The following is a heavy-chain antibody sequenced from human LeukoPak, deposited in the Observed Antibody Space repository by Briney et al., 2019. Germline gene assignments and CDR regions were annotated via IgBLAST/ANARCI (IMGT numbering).Heavy chain of an antibody. CDR3: ARDRGGFDY. D-gene: IGHD3-10*01. Sequence: SETLSLTCTVSGGSISSGGYYWSWIRQHPAKGLEWIGYIYYSGSTYYNPSLKSRVTISVDPSKLQFPRKRRSVTAADTAVYYCARDRGGFDYWGQGTLVTVSS. CDR1: GGSISSGGYY. CDR2: IYYSGST. V-gene: IGHV4-31*03. J-gene: IGHJ4*02.